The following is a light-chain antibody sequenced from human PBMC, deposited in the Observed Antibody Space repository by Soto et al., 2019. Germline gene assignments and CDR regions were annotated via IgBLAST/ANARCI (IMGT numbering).Light chain of an antibody. J-gene: IGLJ1*01. CDR2: RNN. CDR3: AALDDSLSGYV. Sequence: QSVLTQPPSASGTPGQRVTISCSGSSSNIGSNYVYWYQQLPGTAHKLLIYRNNQRPSGVPDRFSGSKSGTSASLAISGLRSEDEADYYCAALDDSLSGYVFGTGTKLTV. V-gene: IGLV1-47*01. CDR1: SSNIGSNY.